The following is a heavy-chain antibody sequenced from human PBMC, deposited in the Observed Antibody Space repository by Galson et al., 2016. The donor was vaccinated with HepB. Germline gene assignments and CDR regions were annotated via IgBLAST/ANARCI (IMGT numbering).Heavy chain of an antibody. Sequence: SLRLSCAASGFTFTSYAMSWVRQAPGKGLEWVSAISGGGGSTYYADTVKGRFTISRDNSKKTVYLQMNSLRAEDTALYYCAKSMNWNNHLLLFWGQGTLVTVSS. V-gene: IGHV3-23*01. CDR2: ISGGGGST. D-gene: IGHD1/OR15-1a*01. CDR1: GFTFTSYA. CDR3: AKSMNWNNHLLLF. J-gene: IGHJ4*02.